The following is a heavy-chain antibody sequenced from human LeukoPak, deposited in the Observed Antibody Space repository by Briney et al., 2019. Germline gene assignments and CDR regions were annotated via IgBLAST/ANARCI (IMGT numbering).Heavy chain of an antibody. CDR3: ARCDVDTAMVGYSYYFDY. CDR1: GGSISSGGYY. Sequence: SQTLSLTCTVSGGSISSGGYYWSWIRQPPGKGLEWIGYIYHSGSTYYNPSLKSRVTISVDTSKNQFSLKLSSVTAADTAVYYCARCDVDTAMVGYSYYFDYWGQGTLVTVSS. V-gene: IGHV4-30-2*01. D-gene: IGHD5-18*01. CDR2: IYHSGST. J-gene: IGHJ4*02.